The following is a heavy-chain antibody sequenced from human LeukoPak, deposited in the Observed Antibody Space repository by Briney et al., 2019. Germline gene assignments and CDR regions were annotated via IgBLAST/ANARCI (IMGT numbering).Heavy chain of an antibody. J-gene: IGHJ3*02. CDR1: GYSFTSYW. V-gene: IGHV5-51*01. CDR2: IYPGDSDT. Sequence: GESVKISCKGSGYSFTSYWIGWVRQMPGKGLEWMGIIYPGDSDTRYSPSFQGQVTISADESISTAYLQWSSLKASDTAMYYCARQRAYYYDSSGPFDIWGQGTMVTVSS. D-gene: IGHD3-22*01. CDR3: ARQRAYYYDSSGPFDI.